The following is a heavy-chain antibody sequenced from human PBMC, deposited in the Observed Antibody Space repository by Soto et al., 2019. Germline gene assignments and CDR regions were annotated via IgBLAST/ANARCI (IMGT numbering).Heavy chain of an antibody. D-gene: IGHD2-15*01. J-gene: IGHJ5*02. V-gene: IGHV1-69*06. CDR1: GGTFSSYA. CDR2: IIPTFGTA. Sequence: SVKVSCKASGGTFSSYAISWVRQAPGQGLEWMGGIIPTFGTANYAQKFQGRVTITADKSTSTAYMELSSLRSEDTAVYYCARVEVVAATDWFDPWGQGTLVTFSS. CDR3: ARVEVVAATDWFDP.